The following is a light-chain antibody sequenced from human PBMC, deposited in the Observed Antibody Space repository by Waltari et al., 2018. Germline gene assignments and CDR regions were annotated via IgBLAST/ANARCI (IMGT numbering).Light chain of an antibody. CDR1: NLGNRY. CDR2: QDN. V-gene: IGLV3-1*01. J-gene: IGLJ2*01. Sequence: SYELTQPPSVSVSPGQTASITRSGANLGNRYVSWYKQAPGQSPILVIYQDNKRPSGSPKRFSGSNSGNTATLTISVTQAVDEADYSCQAWDSSSTVVFGGGTKLTVL. CDR3: QAWDSSSTVV.